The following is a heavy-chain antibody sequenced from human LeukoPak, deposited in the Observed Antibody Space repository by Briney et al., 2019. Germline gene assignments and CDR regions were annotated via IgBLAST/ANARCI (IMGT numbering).Heavy chain of an antibody. V-gene: IGHV3-11*04. CDR3: ARGASYLVPAANDFDY. Sequence: GGSLRLSCAASGFTFSDYYMSWIRQAPRKGLEWVSYISSSGSTIYYADSVKGRFTISRDNAKNSLYLQMNSLRAEDTAVYYCARGASYLVPAANDFDYWGQGTLVTVSS. CDR2: ISSSGSTI. CDR1: GFTFSDYY. D-gene: IGHD2-2*01. J-gene: IGHJ4*02.